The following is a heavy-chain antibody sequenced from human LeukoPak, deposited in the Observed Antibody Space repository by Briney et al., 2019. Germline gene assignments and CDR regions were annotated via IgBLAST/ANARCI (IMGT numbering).Heavy chain of an antibody. CDR1: GFTFSNYA. CDR2: ISDDST. CDR3: AKAPLSWFYGMDV. J-gene: IGHJ6*04. D-gene: IGHD3-22*01. V-gene: IGHV3-23*01. Sequence: GGSLRLSCAASGFTFSNYAMSWVRQAPGKGLEWVSTISDDSTYYTDSVKGRFTISRDNSKNTLYLQMNSLRAEDTAVYYCAKAPLSWFYGMDVWGKGTTVTVSS.